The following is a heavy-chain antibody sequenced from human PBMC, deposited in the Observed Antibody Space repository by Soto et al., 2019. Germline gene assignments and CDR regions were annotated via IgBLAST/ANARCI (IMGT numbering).Heavy chain of an antibody. CDR3: ARDPEQDIVVVPAAIPNTYYYYYGMDV. D-gene: IGHD2-2*02. Sequence: ASVKVSCKASGYTFTSYGISWVRQAPGQGLEWMGWISAYNGNTNYAQKLQGRVTMTTDTSTSTAYMELRSLRSDDTAVYYCARDPEQDIVVVPAAIPNTYYYYYGMDVWGQGTTVTVSS. CDR2: ISAYNGNT. V-gene: IGHV1-18*04. CDR1: GYTFTSYG. J-gene: IGHJ6*02.